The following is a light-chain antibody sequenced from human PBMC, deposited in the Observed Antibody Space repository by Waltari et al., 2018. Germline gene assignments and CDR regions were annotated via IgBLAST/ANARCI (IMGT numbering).Light chain of an antibody. CDR3: AAWDDSLNGPV. Sequence: QSVLTQPPSASGTHGQRVTISCSGSSSNIGSNTVNWYQQLPGTAPKLLIYSNNQRPSGVPARFSGSKSGTSASLAISGLQSEDEADYYCAAWDDSLNGPVFGGGTKLTVL. CDR2: SNN. J-gene: IGLJ3*02. V-gene: IGLV1-44*01. CDR1: SSNIGSNT.